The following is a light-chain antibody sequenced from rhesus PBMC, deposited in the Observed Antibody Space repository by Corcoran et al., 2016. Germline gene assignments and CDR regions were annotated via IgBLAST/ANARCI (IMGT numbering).Light chain of an antibody. Sequence: EIVMTQSPATLSLSPGERATLSCRARQSVSSYVAWYQQKPEQAPRLLIYGASNRASGIPDRFSGSGAGTDFHLINSSLEPEDVGVYYCQQYNNWNSFGQGTKVEIK. V-gene: IGKV3S9*01. J-gene: IGKJ2*01. CDR2: GAS. CDR3: QQYNNWNS. CDR1: QSVSSY.